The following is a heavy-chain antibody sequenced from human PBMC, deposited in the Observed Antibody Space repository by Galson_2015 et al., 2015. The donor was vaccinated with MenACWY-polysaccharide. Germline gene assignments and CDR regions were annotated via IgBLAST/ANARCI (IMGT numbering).Heavy chain of an antibody. CDR1: GYKFTSYD. CDR2: MNPNSGNT. Sequence: VKVSCKASGYKFTSYDINWGRQATGQGLEWMGWMNPNSGNTGYAQKFQGRVTMTSNSAMTTAYMELSSLRSEDTAVYYCARIIARKYTFADSWGQGTLVTVSS. V-gene: IGHV1-8*01. CDR3: ARIIARKYTFADS. D-gene: IGHD2-21*01. J-gene: IGHJ4*02.